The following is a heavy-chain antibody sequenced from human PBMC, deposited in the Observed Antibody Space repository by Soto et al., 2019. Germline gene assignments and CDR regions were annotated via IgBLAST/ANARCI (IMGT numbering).Heavy chain of an antibody. D-gene: IGHD1-1*01. V-gene: IGHV3-15*07. Sequence: QLVESGGGLVTPGKSVTLSCVGSGFDFTAAWMHWVRQAPGTGLEWVGRIKSRGSGGTTDYSAPVRGRFTISRDDSKDTVYLQMSSLKTEDTAVYFCAKQRGPSGSSYDGLEVWGQGSRVTVTS. CDR2: IKSRGSGGTT. J-gene: IGHJ6*01. CDR3: AKQRGPSGSSYDGLEV. CDR1: GFDFTAAW.